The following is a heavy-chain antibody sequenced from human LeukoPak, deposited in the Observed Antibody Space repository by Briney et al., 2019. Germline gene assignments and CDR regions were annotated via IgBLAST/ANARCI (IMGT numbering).Heavy chain of an antibody. J-gene: IGHJ4*02. D-gene: IGHD1-26*01. CDR2: ISYSGSVQ. Sequence: GMSLRLSCAASGFTFNNFGMHWVRQAPGKGLEWVSVISYSGSVQFYADSVKGRFTISRDDSKNTVHMQMNRLRVEDTAVYYCATIGDRRSGELYRIDYWGQGTLVTVSS. V-gene: IGHV3-30*03. CDR3: ATIGDRRSGELYRIDY. CDR1: GFTFNNFG.